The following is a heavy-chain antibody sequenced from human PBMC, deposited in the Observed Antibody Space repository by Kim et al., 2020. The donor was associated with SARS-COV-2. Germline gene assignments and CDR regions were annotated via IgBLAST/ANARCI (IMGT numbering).Heavy chain of an antibody. CDR1: GGSISSSSYY. D-gene: IGHD6-6*01. V-gene: IGHV4-39*01. J-gene: IGHJ4*02. CDR3: ASSLFEYSSSPAGFDY. Sequence: SETLSLTCTVSGGSISSSSYYWGWIRQPPGKGLEWIGSIYYSGSTYYNPSLKSRVTISVDTSKNQFSLKLSSVTAADTAVYYCASSLFEYSSSPAGFDYWGQGTLVTVSS. CDR2: IYYSGST.